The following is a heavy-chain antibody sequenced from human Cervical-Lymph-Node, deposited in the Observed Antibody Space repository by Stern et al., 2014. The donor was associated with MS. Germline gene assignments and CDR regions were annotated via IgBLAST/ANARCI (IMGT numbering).Heavy chain of an antibody. J-gene: IGHJ4*02. Sequence: QVQLQESGPGLVKPSQTLSLTCTVSGGSISSGSYYWSWIRQPAGKGLEWIGRVHTSGYIHYNPSLKGRVTISVATSKNHFPLKLTSVTAADTAVYYCARDRLLAGFFDYWGQGTLVTVSS. CDR2: VHTSGYI. V-gene: IGHV4-61*02. CDR3: ARDRLLAGFFDY. D-gene: IGHD6-19*01. CDR1: GGSISSGSYY.